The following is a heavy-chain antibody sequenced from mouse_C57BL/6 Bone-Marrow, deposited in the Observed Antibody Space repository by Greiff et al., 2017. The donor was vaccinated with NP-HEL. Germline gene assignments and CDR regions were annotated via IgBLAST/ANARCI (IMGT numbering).Heavy chain of an antibody. CDR2: IDPENGDT. J-gene: IGHJ3*01. Sequence: EVQLQQSGAELVRPGASVKLSCTASGFNIKDDYMHWVKQRPEQGLEWIGRIDPENGDTEYASKFQGKATITADTSSNTAYLQLSSLTSEDTAVYYCTTGDYDGFAYWGQGTLVTVSA. CDR3: TTGDYDGFAY. V-gene: IGHV14-4*01. D-gene: IGHD2-4*01. CDR1: GFNIKDDY.